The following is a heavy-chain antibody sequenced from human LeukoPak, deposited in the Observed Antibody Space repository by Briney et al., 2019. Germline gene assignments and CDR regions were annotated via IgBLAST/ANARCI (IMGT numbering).Heavy chain of an antibody. CDR1: GFTFSNYA. J-gene: IGHJ4*02. CDR2: VSYDGSWD. CDR3: TREERGYIPAF. V-gene: IGHV3-30*01. D-gene: IGHD3-16*02. Sequence: GGSLRLSCAASGFTFSNYAMHWVRQTPGKGLEWVAFVSYDGSWDSHSDSVKGRFTISRDDPKNTLNLQMTRLRAEDTAVYYCTREERGYIPAFWGQGTLVTVSS.